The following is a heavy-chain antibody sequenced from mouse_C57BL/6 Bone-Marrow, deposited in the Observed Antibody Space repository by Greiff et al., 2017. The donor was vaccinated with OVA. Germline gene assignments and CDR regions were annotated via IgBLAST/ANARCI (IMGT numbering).Heavy chain of an antibody. Sequence: EVQRVESGGGLVKPGGSLKLSCAASGFTFSDYGMHWVRQAPEKGLEWVAYISSGSSTIYYADTVKGRFTISRDNAKNTLFLQMTSLRSEDTAMYYCARGGSEGFAYWGQGTLVTVSA. CDR1: GFTFSDYG. CDR3: ARGGSEGFAY. CDR2: ISSGSSTI. J-gene: IGHJ3*01. V-gene: IGHV5-17*01.